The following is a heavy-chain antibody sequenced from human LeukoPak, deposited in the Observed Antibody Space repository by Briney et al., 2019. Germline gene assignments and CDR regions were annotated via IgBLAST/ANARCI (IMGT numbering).Heavy chain of an antibody. Sequence: ASVKVSCKASGYTFTSYDINWVRQATGQGLEWMGWMNLNSGNTGYAQKFQGRVTMTRNTSISTAYMELSSLRSEDTAVYYCARAPTLWSGYYYYYYGMDVWGQGTTVTVSS. CDR1: GYTFTSYD. CDR3: ARAPTLWSGYYYYYYGMDV. D-gene: IGHD3-3*01. J-gene: IGHJ6*02. CDR2: MNLNSGNT. V-gene: IGHV1-8*01.